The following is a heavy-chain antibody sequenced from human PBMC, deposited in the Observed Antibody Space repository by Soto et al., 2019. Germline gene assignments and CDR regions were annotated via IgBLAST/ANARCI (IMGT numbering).Heavy chain of an antibody. CDR1: GFTFSSYA. D-gene: IGHD2-15*01. CDR2: ISGSGGST. V-gene: IGHV3-23*01. Sequence: GGSLRLSCAASGFTFSSYAMSWVRQAPGKGLEWVSAISGSGGSTYYADSVKGRFTISRDNSKNTLYLQMNSLRAEDTAVYYCAKDLPARDGIVVVVAAYYFDYWGQGTLVTVSS. CDR3: AKDLPARDGIVVVVAAYYFDY. J-gene: IGHJ4*02.